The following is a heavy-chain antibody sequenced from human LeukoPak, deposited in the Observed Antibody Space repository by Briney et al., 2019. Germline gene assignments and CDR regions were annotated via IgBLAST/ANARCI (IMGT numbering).Heavy chain of an antibody. V-gene: IGHV3-23*01. Sequence: GGSLRLSCGASGFTFSSHAMTWVRQASGKGLEWVSSIRGSGGNTYYADSVKGRFTISRDNFQTTLYAQMNSLRAEDTAVYYCAKEYYDSSIFSAPHLFACWGQGTLVTVSS. CDR1: GFTFSSHA. CDR3: AKEYYDSSIFSAPHLFAC. D-gene: IGHD3-22*01. CDR2: IRGSGGNT. J-gene: IGHJ4*02.